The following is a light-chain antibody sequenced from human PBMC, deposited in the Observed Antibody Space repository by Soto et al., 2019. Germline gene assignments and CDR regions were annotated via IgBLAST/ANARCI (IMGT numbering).Light chain of an antibody. V-gene: IGKV3-15*01. CDR1: QSVSSK. Sequence: EIVMTQSPATLSVSPGERATLSCRASQSVSSKLAWYQQKPGQAPRLIIYGASTRATGIPARFSGSGSGTEFTLTISILQSEDFAVYYWQQYNNGLTFGGGTKVEIK. J-gene: IGKJ4*01. CDR2: GAS. CDR3: QQYNNGLT.